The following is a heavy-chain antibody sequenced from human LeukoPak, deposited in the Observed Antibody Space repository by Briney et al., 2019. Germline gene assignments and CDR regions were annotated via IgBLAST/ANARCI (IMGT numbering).Heavy chain of an antibody. CDR2: IYYSGST. V-gene: IGHV4-61*01. CDR3: ARDSVYCSGGSCYGWFDP. D-gene: IGHD2-15*01. J-gene: IGHJ5*02. Sequence: SETLSLTCNVSGDSISSSSYYWSWIRQPPGKGLEWIGYIYYSGSTNYNPSLKSMVTISVDTSKNQFSRRLSSVTAADTAVYYCARDSVYCSGGSCYGWFDPWGQGTLVTVSS. CDR1: GDSISSSSYY.